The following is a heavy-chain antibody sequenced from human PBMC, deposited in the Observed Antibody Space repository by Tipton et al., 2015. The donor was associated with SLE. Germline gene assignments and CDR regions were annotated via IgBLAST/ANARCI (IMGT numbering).Heavy chain of an antibody. CDR3: ARDITTFWEGWFDT. CDR2: ISGSGTNT. J-gene: IGHJ5*02. Sequence: SLRLSCAASGFTFSNYGMTWVRQAPGKGLEWVSAISGSGTNTFFADSVRGRFTISRDNSRNTLYMEMNSLRTEDTAVYYCARDITTFWEGWFDTWGQGALVTVSS. CDR1: GFTFSNYG. V-gene: IGHV3-23*01. D-gene: IGHD3-16*01.